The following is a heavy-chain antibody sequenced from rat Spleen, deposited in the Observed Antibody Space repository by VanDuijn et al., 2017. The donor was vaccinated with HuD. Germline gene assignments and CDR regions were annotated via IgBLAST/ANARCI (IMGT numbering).Heavy chain of an antibody. CDR3: ARQGTTVARYYWYFDF. CDR2: ISPSGGST. D-gene: IGHD1-8*01. Sequence: EVQLVETGGGLVQPGKSLKLSCAASGFSFSDHYMVWVRQAPTKGLEWVAAISPSGGSTYYRDSVKGRFTISRDNAKSTLYLQMNSLRSEDTATYYCARQGTTVARYYWYFDFWGPGTMVTVSS. CDR1: GFSFSDHY. J-gene: IGHJ1*01. V-gene: IGHV5-25*01.